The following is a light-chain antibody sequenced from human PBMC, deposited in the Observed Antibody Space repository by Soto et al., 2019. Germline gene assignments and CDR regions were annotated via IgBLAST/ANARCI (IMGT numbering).Light chain of an antibody. Sequence: QSALTQPRSVSGSPGQSVTISCTGTSSDVGGYNYVSWYQQHPGKAPKFMIYDVSKRPSGVPDCFSGSKSGNTASLTISGLQAEDEADYYCCSYAGSYKGYVFGSGTKLTVL. J-gene: IGLJ1*01. CDR3: CSYAGSYKGYV. CDR2: DVS. V-gene: IGLV2-11*01. CDR1: SSDVGGYNY.